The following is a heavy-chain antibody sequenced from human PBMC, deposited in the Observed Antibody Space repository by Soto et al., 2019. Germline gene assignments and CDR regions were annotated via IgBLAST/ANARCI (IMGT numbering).Heavy chain of an antibody. J-gene: IGHJ2*01. D-gene: IGHD4-4*01. CDR2: ISYDGSNK. V-gene: IGHV3-30-3*01. CDR1: GFTFSSYA. CDR3: ARPMWRNDYNWGYFDL. Sequence: QVQLVESGGGVVQPGRSLRLSCAASGFTFSSYAMHWVRQAPGKGLEWVAVISYDGSNKYYANSVKGRFTISRANSNNTRYLQRNRLRAEDTAVYYCARPMWRNDYNWGYFDLWGRGTLVTVSS.